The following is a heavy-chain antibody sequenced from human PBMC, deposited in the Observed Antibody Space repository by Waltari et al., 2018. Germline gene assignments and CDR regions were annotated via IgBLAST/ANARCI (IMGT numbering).Heavy chain of an antibody. CDR1: GFTFSSYA. Sequence: QVQLVESGGGVVQPGRSLRLSCAASGFTFSSYAMHWVRQASGKGLEWVAVISYDVSNKYYADSVKGRFTISRDNSKNTLYLQMNSLRAEDTAMYYCARDSVVQGVIPLYYGMDVWGQGTTVTVSS. J-gene: IGHJ6*02. CDR3: ARDSVVQGVIPLYYGMDV. D-gene: IGHD3-10*01. V-gene: IGHV3-30-3*01. CDR2: ISYDVSNK.